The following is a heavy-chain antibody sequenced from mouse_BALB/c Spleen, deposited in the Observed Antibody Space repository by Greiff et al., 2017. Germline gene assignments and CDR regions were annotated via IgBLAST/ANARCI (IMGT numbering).Heavy chain of an antibody. CDR2: ISPGNGAI. Sequence: QVQLQQSDTELVKPGASVKISCKASGYTFTDHAIQWVKQRPEQGLEWIGYISPGNGAIKNNEKFKGKATLTADKSSSTANVQLNSLTSEDAAVYFCNRSLGRTGYWGQGTLVTVSA. D-gene: IGHD4-1*01. CDR1: GYTFTDHA. CDR3: NRSLGRTGY. V-gene: IGHV1S53*03. J-gene: IGHJ3*02.